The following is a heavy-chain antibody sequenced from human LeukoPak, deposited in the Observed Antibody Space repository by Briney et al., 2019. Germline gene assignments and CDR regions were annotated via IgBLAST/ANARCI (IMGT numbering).Heavy chain of an antibody. CDR1: GFSFRTYA. CDR3: VRISMGYYDY. D-gene: IGHD2/OR15-2a*01. Sequence: GGSLRLSCSAAGFSFRTYAIHWVRQAPGNRLEYASAISSNGDNTYYGESVKGRFTISRDNSKNTLYLQMSSLIAEDTAVYYCVRISMGYYDYWGQGTLVTVSS. J-gene: IGHJ4*02. V-gene: IGHV3-64D*06. CDR2: ISSNGDNT.